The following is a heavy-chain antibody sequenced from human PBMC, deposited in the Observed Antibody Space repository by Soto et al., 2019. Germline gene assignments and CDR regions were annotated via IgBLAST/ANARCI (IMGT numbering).Heavy chain of an antibody. Sequence: SQTLSLTCAISGDSVSRNSDAWNWIRQSPSRGLEWLGRTYYRSKWYNDYAVSVKSRITINPDTSKNQFSLQLNSVTPEDTAVYYCAREEAAAGTSVDWFDPWGQGTLVTVSS. V-gene: IGHV6-1*01. D-gene: IGHD6-13*01. CDR2: TYYRSKWYN. CDR1: GDSVSRNSDA. J-gene: IGHJ5*02. CDR3: AREEAAAGTSVDWFDP.